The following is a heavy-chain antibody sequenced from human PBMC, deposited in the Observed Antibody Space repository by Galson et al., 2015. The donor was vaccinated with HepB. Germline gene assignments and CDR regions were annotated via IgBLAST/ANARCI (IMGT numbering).Heavy chain of an antibody. Sequence: SVKVSCKASGYNFTDGMSWVRQAPGQGLECMGWISGDNGNTRYAEKSQRRVTMTTDTSTNTAYMELRSLISYDTAVYYCATGRSSVWSFDYWGQGTLVTVSS. D-gene: IGHD6-19*01. J-gene: IGHJ4*02. V-gene: IGHV1-18*01. CDR1: GYNFTDG. CDR2: ISGDNGNT. CDR3: ATGRSSVWSFDY.